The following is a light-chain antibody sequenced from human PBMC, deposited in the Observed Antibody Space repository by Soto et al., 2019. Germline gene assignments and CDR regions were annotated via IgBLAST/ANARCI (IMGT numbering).Light chain of an antibody. CDR1: SSDVGLYDY. Sequence: QSALTQPGSVSGSPGQSMTISCTGTSSDVGLYDYVSWYQQHPGKAPQLMIYAVSNRPSGVSNRFSASKSGNTASLFISGLQAEDEADYYCSSYTSDSSYVFGSGTKVTVL. V-gene: IGLV2-14*01. CDR3: SSYTSDSSYV. CDR2: AVS. J-gene: IGLJ1*01.